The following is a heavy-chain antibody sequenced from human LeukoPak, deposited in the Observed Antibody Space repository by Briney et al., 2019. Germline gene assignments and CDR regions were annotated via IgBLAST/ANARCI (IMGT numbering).Heavy chain of an antibody. CDR1: GFTFSDYY. CDR3: ARDSIAAAGTGTY. J-gene: IGHJ4*02. V-gene: IGHV3-11*06. CDR2: ISTSGSYT. Sequence: GGSLRLSCAASGFTFSDYYMSWIRQAPGKGLEWVSYISTSGSYTNYADSVRGRFTISRDNAKNSLYMQMNSLRAEDTAVYYCARDSIAAAGTGTYWGQGTLATVSS. D-gene: IGHD6-13*01.